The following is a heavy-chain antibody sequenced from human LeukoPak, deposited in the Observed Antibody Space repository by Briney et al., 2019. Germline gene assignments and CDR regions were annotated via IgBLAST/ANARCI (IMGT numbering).Heavy chain of an antibody. CDR2: INHSGST. CDR3: RHRQWLGFDY. V-gene: IGHV4-34*01. D-gene: IGHD6-19*01. Sequence: SETLSLTCAVYDGSFSGFYWSWIRQPPGKGLEWIGEINHSGSTNYNPSLKSRVTISVDTSKNQFSLKLSSVTAADTAVYYCRHRQWLGFDYWGQGTLVTVSS. J-gene: IGHJ4*02. CDR1: DGSFSGFY.